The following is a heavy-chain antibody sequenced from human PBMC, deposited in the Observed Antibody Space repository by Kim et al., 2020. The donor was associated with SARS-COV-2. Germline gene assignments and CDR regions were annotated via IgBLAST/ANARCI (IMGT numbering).Heavy chain of an antibody. V-gene: IGHV3-73*01. CDR3: TRQLNIAVAVHYYYYGMDV. J-gene: IGHJ6*01. CDR1: GFTFSGSA. D-gene: IGHD6-19*01. CDR2: IRSKANSYAK. Sequence: GGSLRLSCAASGFTFSGSAMHWVRQASGKGLEWVGRIRSKANSYAKAYAASVKGRITISRDDSQNTAYLQMNSLKTEDTAGYYCTRQLNIAVAVHYYYYGMDVWGQGTTVTVS.